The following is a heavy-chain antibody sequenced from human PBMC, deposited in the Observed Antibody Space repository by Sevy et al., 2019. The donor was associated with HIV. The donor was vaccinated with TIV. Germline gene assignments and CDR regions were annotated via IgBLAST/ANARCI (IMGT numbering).Heavy chain of an antibody. CDR1: GFIFSTDW. J-gene: IGHJ6*03. CDR2: IDTDGSDT. V-gene: IGHV3-74*01. Sequence: GESLKISCVASGFIFSTDWMHWVRQAPGKGLVWVSRIDTDGSDTSYADSVKGRFTISRDNVKNTLYLQMNSLRAEDTAVYYCVRDRPGPKHYMDVWGKGTTVTVSS. CDR3: VRDRPGPKHYMDV.